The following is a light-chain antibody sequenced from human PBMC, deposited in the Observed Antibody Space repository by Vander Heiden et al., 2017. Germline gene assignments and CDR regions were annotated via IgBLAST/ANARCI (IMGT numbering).Light chain of an antibody. CDR2: AAS. Sequence: DIQMSQSPSSLSASVGDRVTITCRASQGIRNDLGWYQQKPGKAPKRLIYAASSLQSGLPSRFSGSGYGLEFTLTISRQQPEDFAPYYCLQHNSYLMYPFGQWTKLEIK. CDR1: QGIRND. V-gene: IGKV1-17*01. J-gene: IGKJ2*01. CDR3: LQHNSYLMYP.